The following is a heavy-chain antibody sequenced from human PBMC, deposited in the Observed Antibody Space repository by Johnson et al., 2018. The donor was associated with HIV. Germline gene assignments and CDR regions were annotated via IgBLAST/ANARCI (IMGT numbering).Heavy chain of an antibody. CDR1: GFTFDDYA. D-gene: IGHD3-3*02. CDR3: AKAFCPGCDAFEI. CDR2: ISFNSGSI. Sequence: VQLVESGGGLVQPGRSLRLSCAASGFTFDDYAMHWVRHAPRKGLEWVSGISFNSGSIGYADSVKGRFTISRDNAKNSLYLQMNSLRTEDTGVYYCAKAFCPGCDAFEIWGQGTLVTVSS. J-gene: IGHJ3*02. V-gene: IGHV3-9*01.